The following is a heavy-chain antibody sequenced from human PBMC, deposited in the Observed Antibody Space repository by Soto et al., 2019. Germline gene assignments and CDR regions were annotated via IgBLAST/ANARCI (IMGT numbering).Heavy chain of an antibody. V-gene: IGHV3-48*03. J-gene: IGHJ6*02. CDR3: AREGFYAMDV. CDR1: GFTFSSYE. Sequence: GGSLRLACTVSGFTFSSYEMYWVRQAPGKGLEWISYISSTGDTVYYADSVKGRFTISRDNARNSLSVQMNSLRVEDTAVYYCAREGFYAMDVWGQGTTVTVSS. CDR2: ISSTGDTV.